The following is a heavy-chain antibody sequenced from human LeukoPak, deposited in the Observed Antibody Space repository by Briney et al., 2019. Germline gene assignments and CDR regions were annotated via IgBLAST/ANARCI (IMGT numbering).Heavy chain of an antibody. V-gene: IGHV3-9*01. CDR2: ISWNSGSI. J-gene: IGHJ4*02. D-gene: IGHD4-23*01. CDR3: AKDGGYGGNGDIDY. CDR1: GFTFDDYA. Sequence: GGSLRLSCAASGFTFDDYAMHWVRQAPGKGLEWVSGISWNSGSIGYADSVKGRFTISRDNAKNSLYLQMNSLRAEDTALYYCAKDGGYGGNGDIDYWGQGTLVTVSS.